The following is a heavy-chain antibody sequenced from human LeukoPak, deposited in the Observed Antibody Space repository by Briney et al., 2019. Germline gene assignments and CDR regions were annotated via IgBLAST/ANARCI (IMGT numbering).Heavy chain of an antibody. CDR2: KSKTDGGAT. Sequence: GGSLRLSCAASGFTFSNAWMSWVRQAPGKGLEWVGRKSKTDGGATDYAAPVKGRFTISRDDSKNTLYLQMNSLKTEDTAVYYCTTSNSGYDYLFDYWGQGTLVTVSS. J-gene: IGHJ4*02. CDR3: TTSNSGYDYLFDY. D-gene: IGHD5-12*01. CDR1: GFTFSNAW. V-gene: IGHV3-15*01.